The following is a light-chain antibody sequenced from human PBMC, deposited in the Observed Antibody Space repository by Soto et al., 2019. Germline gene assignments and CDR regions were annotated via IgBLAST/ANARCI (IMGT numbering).Light chain of an antibody. V-gene: IGKV1-5*01. Sequence: DIQMTQSPSTLSASVGDRVTITCRASQSVGTWLAWYQQKPGKAPELLISDASSLESGVPSRFSGSGSGTDFTLTISSLLPDDFATYYGQQYNTDSSWEVGQGAKVEIK. J-gene: IGKJ1*01. CDR2: DAS. CDR1: QSVGTW. CDR3: QQYNTDSSWE.